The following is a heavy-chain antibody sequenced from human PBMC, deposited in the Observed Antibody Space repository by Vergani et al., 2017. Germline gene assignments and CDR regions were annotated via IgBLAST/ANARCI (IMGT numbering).Heavy chain of an antibody. CDR1: GGPISSSSHF. D-gene: IGHD3-10*01. Sequence: QLQLHKSGPGLVKPSETLSLTCTLSGGPISSSSHFWGRLRQTPGKGLEWIGSIYYSGSTYYNPSLKSRVSISVDTSKNQFSLKLGSVTAADSAVYYCGRHDSGQYDSSYYGLDVWGQGTTVTVSS. J-gene: IGHJ6*02. CDR3: GRHDSGQYDSSYYGLDV. CDR2: IYYSGST. V-gene: IGHV4-39*01.